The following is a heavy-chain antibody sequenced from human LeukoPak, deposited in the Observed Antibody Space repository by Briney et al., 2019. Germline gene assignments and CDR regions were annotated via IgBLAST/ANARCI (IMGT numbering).Heavy chain of an antibody. CDR3: ARVGYYESSGYYEY. CDR1: GYILTDYY. V-gene: IGHV1-2*06. D-gene: IGHD3-22*01. CDR2: INPNSGGT. Sequence: ASVKVSCKASGYILTDYYMHWVRQAPGQGLEWMGRINPNSGGTDYAQKCQGRVTMTRDTSISTVYMELSRLRSDDTAVYYCARVGYYESSGYYEYWGQGTLVTVSS. J-gene: IGHJ4*02.